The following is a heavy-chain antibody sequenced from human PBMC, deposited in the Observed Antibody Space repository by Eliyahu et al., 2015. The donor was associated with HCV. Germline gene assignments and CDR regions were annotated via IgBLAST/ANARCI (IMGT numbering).Heavy chain of an antibody. D-gene: IGHD4-17*01. CDR3: ARVRNDYGDYVP. CDR2: INSDGSST. J-gene: IGHJ5*02. V-gene: IGHV3-74*01. Sequence: EVQLVESGGGLVQPGGSLRLXCAASGFTFSSYXMHXVRQXPGXGLVWVSRINSDGSSTSYADSVKGRFTISRDNAKNTLYLQMNSLRAEDTAVYYCARVRNDYGDYVPWGQGTLVTVSS. CDR1: GFTFSSYX.